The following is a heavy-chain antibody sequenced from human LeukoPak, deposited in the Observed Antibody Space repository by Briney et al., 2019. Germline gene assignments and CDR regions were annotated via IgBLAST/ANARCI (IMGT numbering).Heavy chain of an antibody. V-gene: IGHV1-8*01. J-gene: IGHJ4*02. CDR3: ARDRPYYYDSSGYYSYYFDY. Sequence: ASVKVSCKASGYTFTSYDINWVRQATGQGLEWMGWMNPNSGNTGYAQKFQGRVTMTRNTSISTAYMELSSLRSEDTAVYYCARDRPYYYDSSGYYSYYFDYWGQGTLVTVSP. CDR2: MNPNSGNT. D-gene: IGHD3-22*01. CDR1: GYTFTSYD.